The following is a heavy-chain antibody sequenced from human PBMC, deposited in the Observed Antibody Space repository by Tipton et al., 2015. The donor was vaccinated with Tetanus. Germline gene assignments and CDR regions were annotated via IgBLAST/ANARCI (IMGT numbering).Heavy chain of an antibody. Sequence: TLSLTCTVSGGSINSVNYYWSWIRQPPGKGLEWIGYVFHSGSTKYNPSLKSRVTISVDTSKNQFSLKLTSVTAADTAVYYCARPVKQWLVPVDSWGQGTPVTVSS. CDR1: GGSINSVNYY. D-gene: IGHD6-19*01. CDR2: VFHSGST. V-gene: IGHV4-61*01. J-gene: IGHJ4*02. CDR3: ARPVKQWLVPVDS.